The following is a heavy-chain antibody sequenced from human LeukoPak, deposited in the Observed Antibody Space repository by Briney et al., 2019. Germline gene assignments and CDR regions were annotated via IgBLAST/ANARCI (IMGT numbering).Heavy chain of an antibody. CDR2: IYYSGST. Sequence: SETLSLTCTVSGGSISSGDYYWSWIRQPPGKGLEWIGYIYYSGSTYYNPSLKSRVTISVDTSKNQSSLKLSSVTAADTAVYYCARVVGATLWAFDIWGQGTMVTVSS. CDR1: GGSISSGDYY. CDR3: ARVVGATLWAFDI. J-gene: IGHJ3*02. D-gene: IGHD1-26*01. V-gene: IGHV4-30-4*08.